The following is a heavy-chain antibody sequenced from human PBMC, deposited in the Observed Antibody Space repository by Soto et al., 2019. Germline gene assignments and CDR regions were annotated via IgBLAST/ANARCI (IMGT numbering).Heavy chain of an antibody. CDR3: ARELFGRSVWFDP. CDR1: GGAFSGYY. V-gene: IGHV4-34*01. J-gene: IGHJ5*02. CDR2: INHSGST. D-gene: IGHD3-10*01. Sequence: SDTRSLTCAVYGGAFSGYYWNLIRQPPGKGLEWIGEINHSGSTNYNPSLKSRVTISVDTSKNQFSLKLSSVTAADTAVYYCARELFGRSVWFDPWGQGTLVTVSS.